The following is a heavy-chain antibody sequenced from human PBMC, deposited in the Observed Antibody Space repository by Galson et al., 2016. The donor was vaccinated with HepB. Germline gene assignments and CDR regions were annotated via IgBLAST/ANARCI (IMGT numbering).Heavy chain of an antibody. CDR2: ISYDGNNT. J-gene: IGHJ6*02. V-gene: IGHV3-30*04. CDR1: GFTCSQYS. CDR3: ARARYFDWYQGTLLRFYYGLGV. D-gene: IGHD3-9*01. Sequence: SLRLSCAASGFTCSQYSMDWVRQAPGKGLEWVALISYDGNNTDYADSVKGRFTISRDDSKKTLYLQMNSLRGGDTAVYYCARARYFDWYQGTLLRFYYGLGVWGQGTTVTVSS.